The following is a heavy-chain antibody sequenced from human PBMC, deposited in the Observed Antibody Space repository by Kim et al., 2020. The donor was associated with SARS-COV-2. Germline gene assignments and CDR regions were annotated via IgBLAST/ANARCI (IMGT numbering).Heavy chain of an antibody. V-gene: IGHV4-39*02. J-gene: IGHJ6*03. CDR3: ARESGYRYGLRDMDV. Sequence: PSLKRRVTISVDTSKNQFSLKLSSVTAADTAVYYGARESGYRYGLRDMDVWGKGTTVTGSS. D-gene: IGHD5-18*01.